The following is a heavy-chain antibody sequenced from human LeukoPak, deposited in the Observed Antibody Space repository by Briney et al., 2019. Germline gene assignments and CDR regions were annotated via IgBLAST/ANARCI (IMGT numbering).Heavy chain of an antibody. J-gene: IGHJ4*02. CDR2: ISGSGGST. V-gene: IGHV3-23*01. Sequence: PGGSLRLSCAASGFTFSSYAMSWVRQAPGKGLEWVSAISGSGGSTCYADSVKGRFTISRDNFKNTLYLQMNSLRAEDTAVYYCAKVAVVAPNYFDYWGQGTLVTVSS. CDR3: AKVAVVAPNYFDY. CDR1: GFTFSSYA. D-gene: IGHD2-15*01.